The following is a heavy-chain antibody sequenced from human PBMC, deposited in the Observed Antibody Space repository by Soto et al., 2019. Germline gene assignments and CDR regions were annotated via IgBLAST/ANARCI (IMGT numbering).Heavy chain of an antibody. CDR3: ARRDSHGHRAPF. V-gene: IGHV4-39*01. Sequence: QLQLQESGPGLVKPSETLSLTCTVSGDSISDSSDYWGWIRQPPGKGLEWIGALYYGGSTFYNPSLRNRVTVSAHASKNQFFLQLNSVTAADTAVYYCARRDSHGHRAPFWGQGTLVTVSS. D-gene: IGHD3-22*01. CDR2: LYYGGST. CDR1: GDSISDSSDY. J-gene: IGHJ4*02.